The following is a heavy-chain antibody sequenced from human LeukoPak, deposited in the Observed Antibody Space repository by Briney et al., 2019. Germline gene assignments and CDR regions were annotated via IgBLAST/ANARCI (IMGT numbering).Heavy chain of an antibody. J-gene: IGHJ3*02. D-gene: IGHD3-22*01. CDR1: GGSFSGYY. V-gene: IGHV3-7*03. Sequence: PSETLSLTCAVYGGSFSGYYWSWVRQAPGKGLEWVANIKQDGSEKYYVDSVKGRFTISRDNAKNSLYLQMSSLRAEDTAVYYCAGATSAYYYPDAFDIWGQGTMVTVSS. CDR2: IKQDGSEK. CDR3: AGATSAYYYPDAFDI.